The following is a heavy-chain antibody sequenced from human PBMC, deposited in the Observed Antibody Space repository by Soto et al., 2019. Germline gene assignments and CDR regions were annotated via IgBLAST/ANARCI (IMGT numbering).Heavy chain of an antibody. CDR2: FDPEDGET. CDR3: ATFIRITMVRGVYYYGMDV. D-gene: IGHD3-10*01. CDR1: GYTLTELS. V-gene: IGHV1-24*01. Sequence: ASVKVSCKVSGYTLTELSMHWVRQAPGKGLEWMGGFDPEDGETIYAQKFQGRVPMTEDTSTDTAYMELSSLRSEDTAVYYCATFIRITMVRGVYYYGMDVWGQGTTVTVSS. J-gene: IGHJ6*02.